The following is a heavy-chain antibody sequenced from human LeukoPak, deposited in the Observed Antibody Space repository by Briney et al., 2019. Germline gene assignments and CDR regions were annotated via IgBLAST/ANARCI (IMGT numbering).Heavy chain of an antibody. CDR3: ARGGPRGYSGYDEKEFDY. D-gene: IGHD5-12*01. V-gene: IGHV3-13*01. Sequence: GESLRLSCAASGFTFSSYDMHWVRQATGKGLEWVSAIGTAGDTYYPGSVKGRFTISRENAKNSLYLQMNSLRAGDTAVYYCARGGPRGYSGYDEKEFDYWGQGTLVTVSS. CDR2: IGTAGDT. CDR1: GFTFSSYD. J-gene: IGHJ4*02.